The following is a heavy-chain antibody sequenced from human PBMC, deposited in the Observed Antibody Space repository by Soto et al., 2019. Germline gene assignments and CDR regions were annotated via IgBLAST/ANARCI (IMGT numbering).Heavy chain of an antibody. V-gene: IGHV3-64D*06. CDR2: ISTNGGST. J-gene: IGHJ4*02. Sequence: SLRLSCSASGFTFSIYAMHLVRQAPGKGLEYVSSISTNGGSTDYADSVKGRFTISRDNSKNTVYLQMSSLRVEDTAVYYCVKGEYYYDSSGYYPFDYWGQGTLVTVSS. CDR1: GFTFSIYA. CDR3: VKGEYYYDSSGYYPFDY. D-gene: IGHD3-22*01.